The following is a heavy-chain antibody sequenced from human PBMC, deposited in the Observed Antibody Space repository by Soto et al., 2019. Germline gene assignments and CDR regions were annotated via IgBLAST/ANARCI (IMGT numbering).Heavy chain of an antibody. V-gene: IGHV3-64D*08. Sequence: GGSLRLSCSASGFTFSSYAMHWVRQAPGKGLDYVSAISSNGGSTYYADSVKGRFTISRDNSKNTLYLQMSSLRAEDTAVYYCVKDKAGAFSYYYYYYGMDVWGRGTTVTVSS. CDR2: ISSNGGST. J-gene: IGHJ6*02. CDR3: VKDKAGAFSYYYYYYGMDV. D-gene: IGHD1-26*01. CDR1: GFTFSSYA.